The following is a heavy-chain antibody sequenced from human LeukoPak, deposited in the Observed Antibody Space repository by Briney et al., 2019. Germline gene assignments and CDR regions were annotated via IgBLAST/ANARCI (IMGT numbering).Heavy chain of an antibody. J-gene: IGHJ4*02. Sequence: GGSLRLSCAASGFTFDDYTMHWVRHAPGKGLEWVSLISWDGGSTYYADSVKGRFTISRDNSKNSLYLQMNSLRTEDTALYYCAKGGDVGATPLDYWGQGIPVTVSS. CDR1: GFTFDDYT. D-gene: IGHD1-26*01. V-gene: IGHV3-43*01. CDR2: ISWDGGST. CDR3: AKGGDVGATPLDY.